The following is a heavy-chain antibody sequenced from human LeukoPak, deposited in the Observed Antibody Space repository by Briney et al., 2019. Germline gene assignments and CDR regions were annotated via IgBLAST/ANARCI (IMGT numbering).Heavy chain of an antibody. CDR3: ARWGSADYGDY. J-gene: IGHJ4*02. Sequence: SETLCLTCAVYGGSFSGYYWSWIRQPPGKGLEWIGEINHSGSTNYNPSLKSRVTISVDTSKNQFSLNLRSVTAADTAVYYCARWGSADYGDYWGQGTLVTVSS. CDR2: INHSGST. CDR1: GGSFSGYY. D-gene: IGHD3-16*01. V-gene: IGHV4-34*01.